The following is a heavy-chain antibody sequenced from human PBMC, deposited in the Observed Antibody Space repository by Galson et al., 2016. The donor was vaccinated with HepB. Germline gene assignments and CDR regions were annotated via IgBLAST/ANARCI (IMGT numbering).Heavy chain of an antibody. Sequence: SETLSLTCSVSGDSISNYFWNWIRQPPGKGLEWIGYIYYSGSTNYNPSLKSRVTISVDTSKNQFSLKLSSATAADTAVYYCAREIYGGRYTGSYSYWGQGTLVTVSS. V-gene: IGHV4-59*01. J-gene: IGHJ4*02. CDR3: AREIYGGRYTGSYSY. D-gene: IGHD1-26*01. CDR1: GDSISNYF. CDR2: IYYSGST.